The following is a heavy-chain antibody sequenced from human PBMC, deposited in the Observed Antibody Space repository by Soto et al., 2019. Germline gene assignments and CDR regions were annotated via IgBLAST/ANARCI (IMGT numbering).Heavy chain of an antibody. J-gene: IGHJ5*01. V-gene: IGHV3-23*01. CDR1: GITFNPNA. Sequence: EVHLLESGGGLIHLGGSLRLACAASGITFNPNAMIWVRQAPGKGLEWVSAIDGDGGDTFFADFVKGRFTMSRDNSKNTVYLHMRSLTAEDTALYYCARGRLAVGSDWFDSWGPGTLVTVSS. CDR2: IDGDGGDT. D-gene: IGHD1-26*01. CDR3: ARGRLAVGSDWFDS.